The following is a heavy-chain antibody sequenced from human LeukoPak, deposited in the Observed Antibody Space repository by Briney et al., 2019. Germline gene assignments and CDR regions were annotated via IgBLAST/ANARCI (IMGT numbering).Heavy chain of an antibody. V-gene: IGHV4-39*01. CDR3: ATTITMIVVARRGIDY. J-gene: IGHJ4*02. CDR2: IYYSGST. Sequence: SETLSLTCTVSGGSISSSSHYWGWIRQPPGKGLEWIGSIYYSGSTYYNPSLKSRVTISVDTSKNQFSLKLSSVTAADTAVYYCATTITMIVVARRGIDYWGQGTLVTVSS. CDR1: GGSISSSSHY. D-gene: IGHD3-22*01.